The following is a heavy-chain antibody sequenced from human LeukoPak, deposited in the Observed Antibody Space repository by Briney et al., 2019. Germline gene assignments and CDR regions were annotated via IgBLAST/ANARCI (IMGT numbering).Heavy chain of an antibody. CDR1: GYTFTSYG. V-gene: IGHV1-18*01. Sequence: ASVKVSCKASGYTFTSYGISWVRQAPGQGLEWMGWISAYNGNTNYAQKLQGRVTMTTDTSTSTAYMELRSLRSDDTAVYYWARDAGHQLSRRNYYAMDVWGQGTTVTVSS. CDR3: ARDAGHQLSRRNYYAMDV. D-gene: IGHD1-1*01. CDR2: ISAYNGNT. J-gene: IGHJ6*02.